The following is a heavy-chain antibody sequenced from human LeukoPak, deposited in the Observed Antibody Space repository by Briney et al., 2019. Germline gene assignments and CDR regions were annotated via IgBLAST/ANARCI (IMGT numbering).Heavy chain of an antibody. J-gene: IGHJ4*02. CDR1: GFAFSSYA. CDR2: ISGSGGGT. CDR3: AKTTTGYSSGRYPGWPVDY. Sequence: GGSLRLSCAASGFAFSSYAVSWVRQAPGKGLEWVSAISGSGGGTYYADSVKGRFTISRDNSKNTLYLQMNSLSTEDTAVYYCAKTTTGYSSGRYPGWPVDYWGQGTLVTVSS. V-gene: IGHV3-23*01. D-gene: IGHD6-19*01.